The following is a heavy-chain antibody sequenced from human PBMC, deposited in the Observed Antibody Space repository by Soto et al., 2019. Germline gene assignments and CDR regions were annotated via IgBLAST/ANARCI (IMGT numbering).Heavy chain of an antibody. V-gene: IGHV3-49*03. J-gene: IGHJ3*01. CDR3: TRALFGVRAFDV. Sequence: EVQLVESGGDLVQPGRSLRLSCTTSGFTFGDHAMSWLRQAPGKGLERISFIRSKASGGTTEYAASVKGRFSISRDDSTSVAYLQMNSLPTEDTAVYYCTRALFGVRAFDVWGQGTRVIVSS. CDR2: IRSKASGGTT. D-gene: IGHD3-10*01. CDR1: GFTFGDHA.